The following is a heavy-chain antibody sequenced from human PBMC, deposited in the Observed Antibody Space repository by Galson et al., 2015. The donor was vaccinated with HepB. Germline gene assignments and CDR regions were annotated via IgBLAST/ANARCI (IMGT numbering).Heavy chain of an antibody. V-gene: IGHV3-7*04. CDR1: GFTFSGYW. CDR3: ARGRVALAPFDY. CDR2: INQDASGE. D-gene: IGHD3-3*02. J-gene: IGHJ4*02. Sequence: SCAASGFTFSGYWMSWVRQAPGKGLEWVANINQDASGENYVDSVKGRFTISRDNARNSLYLQMNTLRADDTALYYCARGRVALAPFDYWGQGTLVTVSS.